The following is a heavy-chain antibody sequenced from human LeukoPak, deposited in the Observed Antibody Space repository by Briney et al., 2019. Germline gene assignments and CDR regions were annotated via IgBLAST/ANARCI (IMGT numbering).Heavy chain of an antibody. Sequence: GGSLRLSCAASGFTFSSYSMNWVRQAPGKGLEWVSVIYSGGSTYYADSVKGRFTISRDNSKNTLYLQMNSLRAEDTAVYYCARDTLAGLDYWGQGTLVTVSS. V-gene: IGHV3-66*01. D-gene: IGHD6-19*01. CDR1: GFTFSSYS. J-gene: IGHJ4*02. CDR3: ARDTLAGLDY. CDR2: IYSGGST.